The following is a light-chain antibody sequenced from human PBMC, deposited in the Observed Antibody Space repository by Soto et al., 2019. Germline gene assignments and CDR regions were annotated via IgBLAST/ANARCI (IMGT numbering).Light chain of an antibody. CDR2: DAS. CDR3: QQYGTSFT. Sequence: EIVLAQSPGTVSLSPGETATLSCRASQSLSSTYLAWYQQKPGQAPRIIIYDASSRAAGIPDRFSGSGSGTDFTLTISRLEPEDFAVYYCQQYGTSFTFGPGTRVDIK. CDR1: QSLSSTY. V-gene: IGKV3-20*01. J-gene: IGKJ3*01.